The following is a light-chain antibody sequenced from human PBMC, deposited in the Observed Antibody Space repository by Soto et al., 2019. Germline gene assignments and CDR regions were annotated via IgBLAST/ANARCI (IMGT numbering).Light chain of an antibody. CDR1: SSNVGGYNY. CDR3: CSYAGTYTWV. CDR2: DVT. Sequence: QSVLTQPRSVSGSPGQSVTISCTGTSSNVGGYNYVSWYQQHPGKAPKLILYDVTKRPSGVPDRLSGSKSGNTASLTISGLQAEDEANYYCCSYAGTYTWVFGGGTKLTVL. V-gene: IGLV2-11*01. J-gene: IGLJ3*02.